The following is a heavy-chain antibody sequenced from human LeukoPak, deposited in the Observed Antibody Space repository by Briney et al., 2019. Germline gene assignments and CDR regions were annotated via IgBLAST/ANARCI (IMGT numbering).Heavy chain of an antibody. J-gene: IGHJ4*01. CDR1: GFTFSSYA. Sequence: GGSLRLSCAASGFTFSSYAMSWVRQAPGKGLEWVSAISSSGHSTYYADSVKGRFTISRDNSKNTLYLQMNSLRAEDTAVYYCAKVLGVYYFDYWGHGTLVTVSS. D-gene: IGHD2-8*02. CDR2: ISSSGHST. V-gene: IGHV3-23*01. CDR3: AKVLGVYYFDY.